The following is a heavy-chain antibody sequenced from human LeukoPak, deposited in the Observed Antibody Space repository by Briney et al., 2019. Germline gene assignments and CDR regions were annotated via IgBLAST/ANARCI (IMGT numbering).Heavy chain of an antibody. CDR3: ARSGYPYCGGDCYSAEMYYFDY. Sequence: ASVKVSCKASGGTFSSYAISWVRQAPGQGLEWMGRIIPILGIANYAQKFQGRVTITADKSTSTAYMELSSLRSEVTAVYYCARSGYPYCGGDCYSAEMYYFDYWGQGTLVTVSS. V-gene: IGHV1-69*04. D-gene: IGHD2-21*02. J-gene: IGHJ4*02. CDR2: IIPILGIA. CDR1: GGTFSSYA.